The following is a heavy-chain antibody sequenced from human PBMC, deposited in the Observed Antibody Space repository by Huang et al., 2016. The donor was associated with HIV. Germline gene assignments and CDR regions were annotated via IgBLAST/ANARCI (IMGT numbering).Heavy chain of an antibody. CDR2: MNSDGSST. CDR3: ARDPRIQSWLNFFDY. V-gene: IGHV3-74*01. J-gene: IGHJ4*02. D-gene: IGHD3-22*01. Sequence: EVQLVESGGGLVQPGGSLRLSCAASGFSISSYWMHWVGQAPGKGVVSVSRMNSDGSSTSYADSVKGRFTISRDNAKNTLYLQMNSLRAEDTAVYYCARDPRIQSWLNFFDYWGQGTLVSVSS. CDR1: GFSISSYW.